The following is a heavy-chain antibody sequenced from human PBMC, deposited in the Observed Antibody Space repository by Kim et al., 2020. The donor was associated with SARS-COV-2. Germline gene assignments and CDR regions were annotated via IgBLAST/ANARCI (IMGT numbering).Heavy chain of an antibody. CDR1: GFPFTTYT. V-gene: IGHV3-23*01. CDR3: AKEFRVTTETTGGDFFCS. Sequence: GGSLRLSCVASGFPFTTYTMNWVRQAPGKGLEWVSGISGSGRSTYYADSVKGRFTVSRDNSKNTLYLQMNSLRVEDTAVYYCAKEFRVTTETTGGDFFCSWGQGTLVTVSS. D-gene: IGHD4-17*01. J-gene: IGHJ5*02. CDR2: ISGSGRST.